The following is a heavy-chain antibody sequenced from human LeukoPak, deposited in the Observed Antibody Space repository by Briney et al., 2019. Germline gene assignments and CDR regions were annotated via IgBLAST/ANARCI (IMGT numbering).Heavy chain of an antibody. CDR3: AKRTGYSSTGYYFDY. V-gene: IGHV3-23*01. Sequence: GGTQRLSCAASGFSFSNYGMNWVRQAPGKGLEWVSGITGHGDTTYYADSVKGRFTISGDNSKNTVYLQMNSLRAEDTAVYYCAKRTGYSSTGYYFDYWGQGTLVTVSS. CDR2: ITGHGDTT. CDR1: GFSFSNYG. D-gene: IGHD6-13*01. J-gene: IGHJ4*02.